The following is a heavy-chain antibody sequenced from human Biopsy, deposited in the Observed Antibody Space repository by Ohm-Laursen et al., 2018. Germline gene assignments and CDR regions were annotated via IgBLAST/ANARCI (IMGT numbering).Heavy chain of an antibody. CDR1: GGSISNYF. CDR2: FRFEDGT. CDR3: ARTPGKAVAGRFLDL. V-gene: IGHV4-59*12. D-gene: IGHD6-19*01. Sequence: GTLPLTCAVSGGSISNYFWTWIRQPPGKGLEWIGYFRFEDGTSYNPSLKSRISMSMDTSNNQFSLTLTSVTAADTAVYYCARTPGKAVAGRFLDLWGRGTMVTVSS. J-gene: IGHJ3*01.